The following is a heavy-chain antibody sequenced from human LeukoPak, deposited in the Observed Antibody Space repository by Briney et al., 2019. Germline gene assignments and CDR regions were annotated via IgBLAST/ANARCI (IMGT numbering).Heavy chain of an antibody. Sequence: GGSLRLSCAASGFTFGYHDMNWVRQAPGKGLEWVSYISGGGSEITYADSVKGRFTISRDNAKNSLYLQMNSLRAEDTAVYYCARVKQGPTITTHWYFDLGGRSTLVTVSS. J-gene: IGHJ2*01. CDR3: ARVKQGPTITTHWYFDL. CDR2: ISGGGSEI. CDR1: GFTFGYHD. V-gene: IGHV3-21*01. D-gene: IGHD3-22*01.